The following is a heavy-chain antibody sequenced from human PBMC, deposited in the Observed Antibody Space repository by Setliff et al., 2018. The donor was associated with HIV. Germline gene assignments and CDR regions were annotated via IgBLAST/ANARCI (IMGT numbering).Heavy chain of an antibody. CDR3: TSQGQNTFNI. CDR2: ISANSIHV. J-gene: IGHJ3*02. V-gene: IGHV3-21*06. CDR1: GFNFSPYT. Sequence: GGSLRLSCAASGFNFSPYTLTWVRQVPGKGLEWVSSISANSIHVYYSDSVKGRFTISRDNARNSLFLEMNSLRVDDTAMYYCTSQGQNTFNIWGQGTKVTVSS.